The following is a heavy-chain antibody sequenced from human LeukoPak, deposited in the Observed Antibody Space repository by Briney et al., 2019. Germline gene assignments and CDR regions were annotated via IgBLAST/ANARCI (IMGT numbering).Heavy chain of an antibody. CDR1: GGSISSYY. Sequence: SETLSLTYTVSGGSISSYYWGWIRQPPGKGLEWIGSIYYSGSTYYNPSLKSRVTISVDTSKNQFSLKLSSVTAADTAVYYCARDLFVSMALPGWFDLWGRGTLVTVSS. CDR2: IYYSGST. D-gene: IGHD5/OR15-5a*01. V-gene: IGHV4-39*07. CDR3: ARDLFVSMALPGWFDL. J-gene: IGHJ2*01.